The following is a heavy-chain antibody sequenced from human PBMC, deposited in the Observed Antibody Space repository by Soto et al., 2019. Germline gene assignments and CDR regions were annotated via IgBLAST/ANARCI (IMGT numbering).Heavy chain of an antibody. V-gene: IGHV1-69*12. CDR1: GGTFSNYA. J-gene: IGHJ6*02. CDR2: IIPIFGAA. Sequence: QVQLVQSGTEVKKPGSSVKVSCKASGGTFSNYAVSWVRQAPGQGLEWMGGIIPIFGAAKYAQKFQARVTSTADDSTSTAYMELSGLRSEDTAVYYCARDRALTGQWLVMPGWDYYGMNVWGQSTTVTVSS. CDR3: ARDRALTGQWLVMPGWDYYGMNV. D-gene: IGHD6-19*01.